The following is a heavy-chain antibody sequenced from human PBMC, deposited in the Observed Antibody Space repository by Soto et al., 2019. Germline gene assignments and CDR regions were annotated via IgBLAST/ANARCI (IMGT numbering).Heavy chain of an antibody. CDR2: IVVGSGNT. V-gene: IGHV1-58*01. Sequence: SVKVSCKASGFTFTSSAVQWVRQARGQRLEWIGWIVVGSGNTNYAQKFQERVTITRDMSTSTAYMELRSLRSDDTAVYYCARPDYGDYGFDYWGQGTLVTVSS. CDR3: ARPDYGDYGFDY. D-gene: IGHD4-17*01. J-gene: IGHJ4*02. CDR1: GFTFTSSA.